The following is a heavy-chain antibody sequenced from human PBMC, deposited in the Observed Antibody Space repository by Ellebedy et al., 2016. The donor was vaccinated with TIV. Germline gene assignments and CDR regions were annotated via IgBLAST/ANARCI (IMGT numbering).Heavy chain of an antibody. Sequence: MPSETLSLTCTVSGGSISTYYWSWIRQPPGKGLEWIWYFYNIVNTIYNTSLKSRVSRSVDTSKNQVSLKLRSVTADDTAVYYCARFFESGSTGDYWGQGTLVTVSS. CDR2: FYNIVNT. J-gene: IGHJ4*02. V-gene: IGHV4-59*08. CDR1: GGSISTYY. D-gene: IGHD3-10*01. CDR3: ARFFESGSTGDY.